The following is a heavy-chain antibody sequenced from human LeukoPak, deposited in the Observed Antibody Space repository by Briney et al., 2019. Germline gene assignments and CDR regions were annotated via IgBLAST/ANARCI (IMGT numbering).Heavy chain of an antibody. J-gene: IGHJ4*02. CDR3: AKGAYDYIEMGYFDY. V-gene: IGHV3-23*01. Sequence: GSLRLSCAASGFSISNSAMSWVRQAPGKGLEWVSLIVASSGSTFYADSVKGRFTISRDSSKNTLYLQMNSLRAEDMAVYYCAKGAYDYIEMGYFDYWGQGTLVTVSS. CDR1: GFSISNSA. D-gene: IGHD5-12*01. CDR2: IVASSGST.